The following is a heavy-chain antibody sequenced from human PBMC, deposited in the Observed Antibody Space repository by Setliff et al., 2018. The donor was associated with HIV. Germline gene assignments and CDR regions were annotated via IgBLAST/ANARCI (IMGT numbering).Heavy chain of an antibody. Sequence: SETLSLTCGVSGYSITGYYWSWIRQPPGKGLEWIGWIYYSGSTYYSPSLKSRVTISVDTSKNQFSLMLSSVTAADTAVYYCARLGDYDSSGYSWFDYWGQGTLVTVSS. J-gene: IGHJ4*02. CDR1: GYSITGYY. CDR3: ARLGDYDSSGYSWFDY. CDR2: IYYSGST. D-gene: IGHD3-22*01. V-gene: IGHV4-59*01.